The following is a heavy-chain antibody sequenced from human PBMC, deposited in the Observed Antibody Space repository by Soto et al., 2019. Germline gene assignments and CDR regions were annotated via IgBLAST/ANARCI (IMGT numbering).Heavy chain of an antibody. Sequence: EVQLVESGGGLVKPGGSLRLSCAASGFTFSSYSMNWVRQAPGKGLEWVSSISSSSSYIYYADSVKGRFTISRDNAKNSRYLQMNSLRAEDTAVYYCARALYYYDSSGYYGSWGQGTLVTVSS. D-gene: IGHD3-22*01. CDR3: ARALYYYDSSGYYGS. CDR2: ISSSSSYI. V-gene: IGHV3-21*01. CDR1: GFTFSSYS. J-gene: IGHJ5*02.